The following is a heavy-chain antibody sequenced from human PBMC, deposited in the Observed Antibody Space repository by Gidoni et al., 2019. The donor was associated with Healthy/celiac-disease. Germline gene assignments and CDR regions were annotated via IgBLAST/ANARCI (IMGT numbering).Heavy chain of an antibody. CDR3: AQGPYDSSGYYSRY. CDR2: IVVGSGNT. CDR1: GFTFTSSS. J-gene: IGHJ4*02. V-gene: IGHV1-58*02. D-gene: IGHD3-22*01. Sequence: QMQLVQSGPEVKKPGTSVKVSCTASGFTFTSSSMQWVRQARGQRLEWIGWIVVGSGNTNYAQKFQERVTITRDMSTSTAYMELSSLRSEDTAVYYCAQGPYDSSGYYSRYWGQGTLVTVSS.